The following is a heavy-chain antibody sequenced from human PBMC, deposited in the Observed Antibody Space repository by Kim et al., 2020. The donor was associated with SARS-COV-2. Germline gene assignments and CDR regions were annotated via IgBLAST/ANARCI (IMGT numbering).Heavy chain of an antibody. CDR3: ARAFCSSTSCYHGMDV. Sequence: SGKGLFTLSRDNSKNTLYLQMNGLRAEDTAVYYCARAFCSSTSCYHGMDVWGQGTTVTVSS. J-gene: IGHJ6*02. V-gene: IGHV3-30*07. D-gene: IGHD2-2*01.